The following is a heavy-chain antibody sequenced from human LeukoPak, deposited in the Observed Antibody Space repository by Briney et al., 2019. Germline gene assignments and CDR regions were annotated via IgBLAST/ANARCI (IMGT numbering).Heavy chain of an antibody. V-gene: IGHV4-39*01. J-gene: IGHJ3*02. Sequence: SETLSLTXTVSGGSISSSSYYWGWICQPPGKGLEWIGSIYYSGSTYYNPSLKSRVTISVDTSKNQFSLKLSSVTAADTAVYYCARGCSSTSCYTYAFDIWGQGTMVTVSS. CDR1: GGSISSSSYY. D-gene: IGHD2-2*02. CDR3: ARGCSSTSCYTYAFDI. CDR2: IYYSGST.